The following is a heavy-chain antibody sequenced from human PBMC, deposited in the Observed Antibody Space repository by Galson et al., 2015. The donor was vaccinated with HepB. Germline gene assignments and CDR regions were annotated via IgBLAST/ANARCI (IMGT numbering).Heavy chain of an antibody. CDR1: RFTFTDSA. CDR2: IVVDIGNT. Sequence: SVKVSCKASRFTFTDSAVQWVRQARGQRLEWIGWIVVDIGNTNYAQKFQERVTITRDMSTGTAYMELSSLTSEDTAVYYCAADGGGNYGVGDYWGQGTLVTVSS. CDR3: AADGGGNYGVGDY. D-gene: IGHD5-24*01. J-gene: IGHJ4*02. V-gene: IGHV1-58*01.